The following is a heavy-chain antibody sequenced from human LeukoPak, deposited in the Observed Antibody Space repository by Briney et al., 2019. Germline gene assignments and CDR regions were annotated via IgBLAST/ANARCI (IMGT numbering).Heavy chain of an antibody. V-gene: IGHV3-23*01. CDR2: ISGSGGST. D-gene: IGHD3-3*01. CDR1: GFTFSSYA. CDR3: AKDLEYDFWSGTYDY. J-gene: IGHJ4*02. Sequence: GGSLRLSCAASGFTFSSYAMSWVRQAPGKGLEWVSAISGSGGSTYYADSVKGRFTISRDNSKNTLYLQMNSLRAEDTAVYYCAKDLEYDFWSGTYDYWGQGTLVTVSS.